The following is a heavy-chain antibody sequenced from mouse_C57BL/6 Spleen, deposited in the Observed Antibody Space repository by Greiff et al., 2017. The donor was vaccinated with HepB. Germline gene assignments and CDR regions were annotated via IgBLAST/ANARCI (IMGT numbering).Heavy chain of an antibody. J-gene: IGHJ3*01. Sequence: QVQLQQPGAELVKPGASGKVSCKASGNTFTSYWMHGVKQRPGQGLEWIGRIMPSDSDTNYNQKFKGKATLTVDKSSSTAYMQLSSLTSEDSAVYYCAIYSNYGGFAYWGQGTLVTVSA. V-gene: IGHV1-74*01. D-gene: IGHD2-5*01. CDR1: GNTFTSYW. CDR2: IMPSDSDT. CDR3: AIYSNYGGFAY.